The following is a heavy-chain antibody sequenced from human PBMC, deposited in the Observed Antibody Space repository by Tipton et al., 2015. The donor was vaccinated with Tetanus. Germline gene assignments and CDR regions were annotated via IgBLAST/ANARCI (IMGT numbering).Heavy chain of an antibody. V-gene: IGHV4-30-2*01. Sequence: TLSLTCTVSGGSISTGGYSWRWIRQPPGKGLECIGYIFRTGSTTYNPSLKSRVSISVDTSKDQFSLTLNSVTAADTAVYYCARGRNWGTDYWGQAILGTVSS. CDR1: GGSISTGGYS. CDR3: ARGRNWGTDY. D-gene: IGHD7-27*01. CDR2: IFRTGST. J-gene: IGHJ4*02.